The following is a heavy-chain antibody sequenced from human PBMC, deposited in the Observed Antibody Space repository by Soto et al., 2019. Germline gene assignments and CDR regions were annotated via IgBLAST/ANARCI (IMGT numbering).Heavy chain of an antibody. CDR3: ARAGYIVLVSGAYRPLYYFYGMDG. CDR2: IYYSGST. Sequence: PSETLSLTCTVSGGSISSGDYYWSWIRQPPGKGLEWIGYIYYSGSTYYNPSLKSRVTISVDTSKNQFSLKLSSVTAADTAVYYCARAGYIVLVSGAYRPLYYFYGMDGWGQGTTVTVAS. V-gene: IGHV4-30-4*01. CDR1: GGSISSGDYY. D-gene: IGHD2-2*01. J-gene: IGHJ6*02.